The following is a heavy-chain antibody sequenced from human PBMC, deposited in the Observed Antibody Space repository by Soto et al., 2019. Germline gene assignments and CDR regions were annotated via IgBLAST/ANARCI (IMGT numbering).Heavy chain of an antibody. CDR3: GRGDYANAFDI. CDR1: GGSISSGGYS. CDR2: IYHSGST. V-gene: IGHV4-30-2*01. D-gene: IGHD4-17*01. J-gene: IGHJ3*02. Sequence: SETLSLTCAVSGGSISSGGYSWNWIRQPPGKGLEWIGNIYHSGSTYCNASLKSRVTISVDRSKNQFSLKLSSVTAADTAVYYCGRGDYANAFDIWGQGTMVTVSS.